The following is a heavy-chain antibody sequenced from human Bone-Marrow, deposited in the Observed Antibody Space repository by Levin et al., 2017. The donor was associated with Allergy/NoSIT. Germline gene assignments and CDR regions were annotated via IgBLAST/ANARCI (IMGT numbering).Heavy chain of an antibody. CDR2: INHSGST. V-gene: IGHV4-34*01. CDR1: GGSFSGYY. J-gene: IGHJ6*03. CDR3: ARGFRQMGVYCSGGSCYPYYYYMDV. D-gene: IGHD2-15*01. Sequence: PSETLSLTCAVYGGSFSGYYWSWIRQPPGKGLEWIGEINHSGSTNYNPSLKSRVTISVDTSKNQFSLKLSSVTAADTAVYYCARGFRQMGVYCSGGSCYPYYYYMDVWGKGTTVTVSS.